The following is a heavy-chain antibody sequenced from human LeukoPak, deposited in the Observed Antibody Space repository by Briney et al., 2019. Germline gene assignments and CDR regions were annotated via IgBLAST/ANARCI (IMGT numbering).Heavy chain of an antibody. J-gene: IGHJ4*02. V-gene: IGHV1-18*01. Sequence: GASVKVSCKASGYTFTSYGISWVRQAPGQGLEWMGWISAYNGNTNYAQKLQGRVTTTTDTSTSTAYMELRSLRSDDAAVYYCARAPLVRGGPGDFDYWGQGTLVTVSS. CDR1: GYTFTSYG. CDR2: ISAYNGNT. CDR3: ARAPLVRGGPGDFDY. D-gene: IGHD6-6*01.